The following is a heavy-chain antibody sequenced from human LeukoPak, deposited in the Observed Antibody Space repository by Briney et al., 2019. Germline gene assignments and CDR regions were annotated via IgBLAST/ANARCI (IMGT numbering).Heavy chain of an antibody. D-gene: IGHD1-26*01. CDR1: GGSFSGYY. CDR2: INHSGST. Sequence: PSETLSLTCAVYGGSFSGYYWSWIRQPPGKGLEWIGEINHSGSTNYNPSLKSRVTISVDTSKNQFSLKLSSVTAADTAVYYCARGRGSSGTDLDYWGQGTLVTVSS. J-gene: IGHJ4*02. CDR3: ARGRGSSGTDLDY. V-gene: IGHV4-34*01.